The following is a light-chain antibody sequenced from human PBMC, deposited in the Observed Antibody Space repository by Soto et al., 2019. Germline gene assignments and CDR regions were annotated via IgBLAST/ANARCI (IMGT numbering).Light chain of an antibody. J-gene: IGKJ1*01. V-gene: IGKV3-20*01. CDR2: GAS. CDR3: LQHNSYPWT. Sequence: DIVLTQSPGTLSLSPGEGATLSCRASQSLTNVFLAWYQQKPGQAPRLLIYGASRRATGIPDRFSGSGSGTDFTLTISRLEPEDFATYYCLQHNSYPWTFGQGTKVDI. CDR1: QSLTNVF.